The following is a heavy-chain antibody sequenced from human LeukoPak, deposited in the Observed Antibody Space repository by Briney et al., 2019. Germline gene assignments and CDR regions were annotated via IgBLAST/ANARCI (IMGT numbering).Heavy chain of an antibody. D-gene: IGHD3-3*01. V-gene: IGHV4-34*01. J-gene: IGHJ4*02. Sequence: SETLSLTCAVYGGSFSGYYWSWIRQPPGKGPEWIGEINHSGSTNYNPSLKSRVTISVDTSKNQFSLKLSSVTAADTAVYYCARDTYYDFWSGYYLHYFDYWGQGTLVTVSS. CDR2: INHSGST. CDR3: ARDTYYDFWSGYYLHYFDY. CDR1: GGSFSGYY.